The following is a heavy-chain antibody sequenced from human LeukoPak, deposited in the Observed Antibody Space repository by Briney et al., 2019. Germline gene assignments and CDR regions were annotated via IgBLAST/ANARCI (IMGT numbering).Heavy chain of an antibody. CDR2: IYYSGST. J-gene: IGHJ4*02. V-gene: IGHV4-59*01. D-gene: IGHD3-22*01. Sequence: GSLRLSCVASGFTFSDYSMNWIRQPPGKGLEWIGYIYYSGSTNYNSSFKSRVTISIDTSKNQFSLRLSSVTAADTAVYYCARVTGYMIEDQFDYWGQGTLVTVSS. CDR1: GFTFSDYS. CDR3: ARVTGYMIEDQFDY.